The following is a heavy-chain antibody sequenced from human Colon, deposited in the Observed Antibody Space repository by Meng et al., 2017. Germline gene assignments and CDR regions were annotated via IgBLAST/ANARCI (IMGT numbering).Heavy chain of an antibody. V-gene: IGHV1-3*04. CDR2: INIGNGNT. Sequence: QVQFVQSGAEGKKPGASVKVSCKASGYTFTSHALYWLRQAPGQRPEWMGWINIGNGNTKYSQNFQGRVTFTRDTSASTAYMELNSLRSEDTAVYYCARDKGDWVLGDYWGQGTLVTVFS. CDR1: GYTFTSHA. J-gene: IGHJ4*02. CDR3: ARDKGDWVLGDY. D-gene: IGHD2-21*01.